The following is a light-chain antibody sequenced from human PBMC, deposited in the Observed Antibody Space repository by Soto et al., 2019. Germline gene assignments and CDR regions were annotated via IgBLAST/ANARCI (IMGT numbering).Light chain of an antibody. CDR1: SSNIGSKT. V-gene: IGLV1-44*01. CDR3: AAWDDSLNGVV. Sequence: QSVLTQPPSASGTPGQRVTISCSGSSSNIGSKTVNWYQQLPGTAPKLLIYSNNQRPSGVPDRFSGSKSGTSASLAISGLQSEGEADYHCAAWDDSLNGVVFGGGTKLTVL. CDR2: SNN. J-gene: IGLJ2*01.